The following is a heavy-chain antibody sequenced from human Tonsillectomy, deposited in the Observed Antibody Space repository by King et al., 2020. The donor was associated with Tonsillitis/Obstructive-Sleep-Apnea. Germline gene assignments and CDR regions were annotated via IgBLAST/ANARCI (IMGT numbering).Heavy chain of an antibody. CDR2: IYYTGRT. CDR1: GGSITSSSYY. D-gene: IGHD6-19*01. CDR3: VSQRGSGWYYFDY. V-gene: IGHV4-39*01. J-gene: IGHJ4*02. Sequence: QLQESGPGLVKPSETLSLTCTVSGGSITSSSYYWDWVRQPPGKGQEWIGGIYYTGRTYYNPSLKSRVTMSVDTSKNQFSLKLSAVTAADTAVYYCVSQRGSGWYYFDYWGQGTLVTVSS.